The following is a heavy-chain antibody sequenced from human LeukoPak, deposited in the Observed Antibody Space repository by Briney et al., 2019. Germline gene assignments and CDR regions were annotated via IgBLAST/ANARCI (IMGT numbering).Heavy chain of an antibody. V-gene: IGHV1-69*13. J-gene: IGHJ6*02. CDR3: ASRSYGMDV. CDR1: RGTFSSYA. Sequence: GASVKVSCKPSRGTFSSYAISWVRQAPGQGVEWMGGIIPIFGTANYAQKFQGRVTITADESTSTAYMELSSLRSEDTAVYYCASRSYGMDVWGQGTTVTVSS. CDR2: IIPIFGTA.